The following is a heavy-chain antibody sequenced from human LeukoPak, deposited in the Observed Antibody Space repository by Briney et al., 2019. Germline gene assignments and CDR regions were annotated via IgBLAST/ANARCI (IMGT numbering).Heavy chain of an antibody. CDR1: GGSINSYY. CDR3: ASHITQAGPFDY. Sequence: PSETLSLTCIVSGGSINSYYWSWSRQPPGKGLEWIGYIYTSGSTNYNPSLKSRVTISVDTSKNQFSLKLSSVTAADTAVYYCASHITQAGPFDYWGQGTLVTVSS. V-gene: IGHV4-4*09. CDR2: IYTSGST. D-gene: IGHD3-10*01. J-gene: IGHJ4*02.